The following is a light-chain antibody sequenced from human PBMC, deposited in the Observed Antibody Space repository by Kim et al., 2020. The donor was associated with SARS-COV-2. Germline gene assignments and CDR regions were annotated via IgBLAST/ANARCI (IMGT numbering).Light chain of an antibody. CDR2: AAS. Sequence: ASVGDRVTITCRAGQTINSYLNWYQQKPGKGPKLLIYAASNLQSGVPSRFSGSGSGRDFTLTISSLQPEDFGTYYCQQSYGSPLTFGGGTKVDIK. J-gene: IGKJ4*01. CDR1: QTINSY. CDR3: QQSYGSPLT. V-gene: IGKV1-39*01.